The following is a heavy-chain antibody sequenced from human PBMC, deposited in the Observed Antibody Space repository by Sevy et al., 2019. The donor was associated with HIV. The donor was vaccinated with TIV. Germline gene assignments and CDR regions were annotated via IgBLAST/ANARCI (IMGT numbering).Heavy chain of an antibody. CDR3: ARSYGDYIYYGMDV. V-gene: IGHV4-39*01. Sequence: SETLPLTCTVSGGSISSSSYYWGWIRQPPGKGLEWIGSIYYSGSTYYNPSLKSRVTISVDTSKNQFSLKLSSVTAADTAVYYCARSYGDYIYYGMDVWGQGTTFTVSS. J-gene: IGHJ6*02. CDR1: GGSISSSSYY. CDR2: IYYSGST. D-gene: IGHD4-17*01.